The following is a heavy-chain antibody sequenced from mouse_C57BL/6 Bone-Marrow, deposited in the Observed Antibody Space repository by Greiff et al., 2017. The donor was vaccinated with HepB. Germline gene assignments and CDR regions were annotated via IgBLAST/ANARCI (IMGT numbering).Heavy chain of an antibody. D-gene: IGHD2-1*01. V-gene: IGHV1-9*01. CDR2: ILPGSGST. CDR1: GYTFTGYW. Sequence: VKLQESGAELMKPGASVKLSCKATGYTFTGYWIEWVKQRPGHGLEWIGEILPGSGSTNYNEKFKGKATFTADTSSNTAYMQLSSLTTEDSAIYYCARRSLVYYGNPAWFAYWGQGTLVTVSA. CDR3: ARRSLVYYGNPAWFAY. J-gene: IGHJ3*01.